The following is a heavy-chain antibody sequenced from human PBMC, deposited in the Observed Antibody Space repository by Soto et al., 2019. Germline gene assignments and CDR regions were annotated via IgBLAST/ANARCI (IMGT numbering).Heavy chain of an antibody. CDR2: MYYSGRT. V-gene: IGHV4-39*01. J-gene: IGHJ4*02. D-gene: IGHD3-22*01. CDR1: SASITSGRHY. CDR3: ARSRSETTYDGIGYVDY. Sequence: PSETLSVTCTVSSASITSGRHYWNWIRQPPGKGLEWIGNMYYSGRTYYNLSLKSRVTISVDTSKNQLSLELSSVTAADTAMYYCARSRSETTYDGIGYVDYWGRGTLVTV.